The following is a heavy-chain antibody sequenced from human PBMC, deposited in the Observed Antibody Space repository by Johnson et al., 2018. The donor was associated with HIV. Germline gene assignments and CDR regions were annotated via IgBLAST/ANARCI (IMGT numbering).Heavy chain of an antibody. V-gene: IGHV3-30*18. Sequence: VQVVESGGGLVQPGGSLRLSCAASGFTFSTYGMHWVRQAPGKGLEWVAVISYDGSNKYYADSVKGRFTISRDNSKNTLYLEMNSLRAEETAVYYCAKFEPDAFDIWGQGTMVTVSS. CDR3: AKFEPDAFDI. D-gene: IGHD1-14*01. J-gene: IGHJ3*02. CDR2: ISYDGSNK. CDR1: GFTFSTYG.